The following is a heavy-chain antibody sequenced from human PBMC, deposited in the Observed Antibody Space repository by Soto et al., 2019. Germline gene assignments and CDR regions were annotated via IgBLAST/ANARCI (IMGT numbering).Heavy chain of an antibody. J-gene: IGHJ6*02. V-gene: IGHV2-5*02. D-gene: IGHD2-15*01. CDR3: AYLPCSGGSCYWFSFSGMDV. CDR1: GFSLSTSGVG. Sequence: QITLKESGPTLVKPTQTLTLTCTFSGFSLSTSGVGVAWISQPPGAALEWLALIYWDADKRYSPSLESRLTITKDTSKNQVVLTMTNMDSVDTATYYCAYLPCSGGSCYWFSFSGMDVWGQGTTVTVSS. CDR2: IYWDADK.